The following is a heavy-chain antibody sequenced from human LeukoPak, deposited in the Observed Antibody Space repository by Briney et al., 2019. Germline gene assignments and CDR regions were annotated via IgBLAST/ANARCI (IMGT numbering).Heavy chain of an antibody. CDR3: ARVIAVAGTSWFDP. CDR2: INPNSGGT. V-gene: IGHV1-2*02. D-gene: IGHD6-19*01. J-gene: IGHJ5*02. Sequence: GASVKVSCKASGYTFTGYYMHWVRQAPGQGLEWMGWINPNSGGTNYAQKFQGRVTMTRDTSISTAYMELSRLRSDDPAVYYCARVIAVAGTSWFDPWGQGTLVTVSS. CDR1: GYTFTGYY.